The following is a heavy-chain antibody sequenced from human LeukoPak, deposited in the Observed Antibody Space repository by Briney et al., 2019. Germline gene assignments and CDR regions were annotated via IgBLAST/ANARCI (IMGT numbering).Heavy chain of an antibody. V-gene: IGHV3-21*04. CDR2: TSSSSSYI. J-gene: IGHJ6*02. CDR1: GFTFSSYS. Sequence: GGSLRLSCAASGFTFSSYSMNWVRQAPGKGLEWVSSTSSSSSYIYYADSVKGRFTISRDNAKNSLYLQMNSLRAEDTAVYYCARDRVVVTSHYYYYGMDVWGQGTTVTVSS. D-gene: IGHD2-15*01. CDR3: ARDRVVVTSHYYYYGMDV.